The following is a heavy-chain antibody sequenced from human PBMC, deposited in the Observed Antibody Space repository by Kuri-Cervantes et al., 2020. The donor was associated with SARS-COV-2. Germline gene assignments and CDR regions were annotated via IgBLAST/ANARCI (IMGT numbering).Heavy chain of an antibody. CDR1: GFTVSSNY. J-gene: IGHJ3*02. CDR2: IYRCGST. V-gene: IGHV3-53*01. CDR3: AKDGRWQQLVRFIDAIDI. Sequence: LSLTCAASGFTVSSNYMSWVRQAPGKGLEWASDIYRCGSTNYADSVKVRFTISRDNSKNTLDLQMNSLRAEDTAVYYCAKDGRWQQLVRFIDAIDIWGQGTMVTVSS. D-gene: IGHD6-13*01.